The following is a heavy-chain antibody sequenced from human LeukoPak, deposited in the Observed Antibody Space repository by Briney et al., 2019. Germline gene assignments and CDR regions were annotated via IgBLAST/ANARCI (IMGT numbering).Heavy chain of an antibody. Sequence: PGGSLRLSCAASGFTISSYAMHWVRQAPGKGLEYVSAISSNGGSTYYANSVKGRFTISRDNSKNTLYLQMGSLRAEDMAVYYCARAPSGVGEDYWGQGTLVTVSS. CDR1: GFTISSYA. CDR3: ARAPSGVGEDY. CDR2: ISSNGGST. D-gene: IGHD3-16*01. J-gene: IGHJ4*02. V-gene: IGHV3-64*01.